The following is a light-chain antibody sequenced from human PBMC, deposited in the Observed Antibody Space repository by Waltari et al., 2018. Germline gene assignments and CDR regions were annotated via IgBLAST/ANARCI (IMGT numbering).Light chain of an antibody. Sequence: DIVMTQSPDSLAVSLGERVSINCKSSQSIFHASNNKNYLAWYQQKAGQPPKLLIYWASSREFGVPNRFSGTGSGTDFTLTVSSLEAEDVAIYFCQQYYSMPLTFGPGTTVEI. CDR3: QQYYSMPLT. CDR2: WAS. V-gene: IGKV4-1*01. J-gene: IGKJ3*01. CDR1: QSIFHASNNKNY.